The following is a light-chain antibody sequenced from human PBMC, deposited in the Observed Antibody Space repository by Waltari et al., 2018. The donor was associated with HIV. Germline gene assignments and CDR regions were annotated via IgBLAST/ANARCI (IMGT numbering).Light chain of an antibody. CDR3: QHNVRLPAT. Sequence: EIVLTQSPGTLSLSPGDRATLSCRASQRVGRSLVWYQQKPGQAPRLLMYDASSRATGIADRCSGSGSGTDFSLTISRLDPEDYAVYYWQHNVRLPATFGQGTKVEIK. V-gene: IGKV3-20*01. J-gene: IGKJ1*01. CDR1: QRVGRS. CDR2: DAS.